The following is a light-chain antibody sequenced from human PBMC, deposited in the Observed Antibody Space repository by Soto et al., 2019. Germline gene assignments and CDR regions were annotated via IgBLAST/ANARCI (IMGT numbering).Light chain of an antibody. CDR3: QQYNNWPLT. CDR2: GAS. CDR1: QSVSSN. V-gene: IGKV3-15*01. Sequence: IVMTQSPATLSVSPGERATLSCRASQSVSSNLAWYHQKPGQAPRLLIYGASTRATGIPARFSGSGSGTEFNLTISSLQSEDFAVYYCQQYNNWPLTFGGGTKVEIK. J-gene: IGKJ4*01.